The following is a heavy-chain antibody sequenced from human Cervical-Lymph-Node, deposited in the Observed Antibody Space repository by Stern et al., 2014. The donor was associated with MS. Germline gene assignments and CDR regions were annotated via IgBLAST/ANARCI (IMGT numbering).Heavy chain of an antibody. D-gene: IGHD2-15*01. CDR1: GGTFISSYA. J-gene: IGHJ5*02. Sequence: QLVQSGAEVKKPGSSMNVSCETSGGTFISSYAITWMRQAPGQGLEWMGRIIPILGLANYAQKFQGRVTITADTSTSTSYMELSSLRSEDTAVYYCARGVVSNRAAATLHNLFDPWGQGTLVTVSS. CDR2: IIPILGLA. CDR3: ARGVVSNRAAATLHNLFDP. V-gene: IGHV1-69*09.